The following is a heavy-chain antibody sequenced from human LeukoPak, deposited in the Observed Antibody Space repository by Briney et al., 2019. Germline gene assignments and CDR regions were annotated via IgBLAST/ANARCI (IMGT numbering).Heavy chain of an antibody. CDR3: ARIRGITMVRGVIQNWFDP. J-gene: IGHJ5*02. D-gene: IGHD3-10*01. Sequence: PSETLSLTCTVSGGSISSSGYYWGWIRQPPGKGLEWIGSIYYSGSTYYNPSLKSRVTISVDTSKNQFSLKLSSVTAADTAVYYCARIRGITMVRGVIQNWFDPWGQGTLVTVSS. CDR1: GGSISSSGYY. V-gene: IGHV4-39*01. CDR2: IYYSGST.